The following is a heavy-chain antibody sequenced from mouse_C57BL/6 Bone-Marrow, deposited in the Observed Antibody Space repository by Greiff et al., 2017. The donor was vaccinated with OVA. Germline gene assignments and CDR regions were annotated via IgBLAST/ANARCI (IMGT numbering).Heavy chain of an antibody. CDR3: ARRIYYGSSHPWVSDV. Sequence: EVQLQQSGPELVKPGASVKIPCKASGYTFTDYNMDWVKQSHGKSLEWIGDINPNNGGTIYNQKFKGKATLTVDKSSSTAYMELRSLTSEDTAVYYCARRIYYGSSHPWVSDVWGTGTTVTVSS. CDR1: GYTFTDYN. CDR2: INPNNGGT. D-gene: IGHD1-1*01. J-gene: IGHJ1*03. V-gene: IGHV1-18*01.